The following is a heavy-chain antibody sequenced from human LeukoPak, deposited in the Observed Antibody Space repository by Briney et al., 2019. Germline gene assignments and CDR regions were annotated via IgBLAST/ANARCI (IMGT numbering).Heavy chain of an antibody. CDR2: ISSSSSYI. Sequence: SGGSLRLSCAASGFTFSSYSMNWVRQAPGKGLEWVSSISSSSSYIYYADSVKGRFTISRDNAKNSLYLQMNSLRAEDTAVYYCARDLRIVGAIGYWGQGTLVTVSS. J-gene: IGHJ4*02. CDR1: GFTFSSYS. V-gene: IGHV3-21*01. CDR3: ARDLRIVGAIGY. D-gene: IGHD1-26*01.